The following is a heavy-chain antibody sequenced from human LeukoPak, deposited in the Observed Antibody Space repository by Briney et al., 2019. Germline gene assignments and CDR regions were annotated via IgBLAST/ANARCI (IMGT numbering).Heavy chain of an antibody. J-gene: IGHJ4*02. Sequence: KPSETPSLTCTVSGGSIRSYYWSWIRKPPGKRLEWIGYIFYSGSTNYNPSLKSQVTISVETSKNQFSLKVTSVTAADTAVYYCGGGKNWGLLDSWGQGPLVTVSS. CDR3: GGGKNWGLLDS. CDR1: GGSIRSYY. V-gene: IGHV4-59*01. CDR2: IFYSGST. D-gene: IGHD7-27*01.